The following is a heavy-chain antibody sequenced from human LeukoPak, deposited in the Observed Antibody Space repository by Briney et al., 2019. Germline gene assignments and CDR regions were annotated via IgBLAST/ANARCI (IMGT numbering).Heavy chain of an antibody. CDR1: GGSIGSYY. D-gene: IGHD1-1*01. V-gene: IGHV4-59*08. CDR3: ARINWNYFDY. J-gene: IGHJ4*02. CDR2: IYYSGNT. Sequence: SETLSLTCTVSGGSIGSYYWSWIRQPPGKGLEWIGYIYYSGNTNYNPSLKSRLTMSADRSRNQFSLKLNSVTAADTAVYYCARINWNYFDYWGQGILVTVSS.